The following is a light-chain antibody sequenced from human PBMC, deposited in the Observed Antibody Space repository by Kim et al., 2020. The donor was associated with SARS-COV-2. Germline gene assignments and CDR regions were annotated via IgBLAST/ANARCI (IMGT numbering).Light chain of an antibody. CDR3: NSRDSSGNRV. Sequence: ALAQTVSITGQSNGVRSYYASWYQQKQAQAAALVIYGKNNRPSAIPDRFSCSSSGNTASLTITGAQEEDEADYYYNSRDSSGNRVFGGGTKLTVL. J-gene: IGLJ3*02. CDR1: GVRSYY. V-gene: IGLV3-19*01. CDR2: GKN.